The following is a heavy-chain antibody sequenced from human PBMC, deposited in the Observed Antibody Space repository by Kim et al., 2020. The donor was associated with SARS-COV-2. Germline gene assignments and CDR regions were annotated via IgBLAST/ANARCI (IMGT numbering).Heavy chain of an antibody. CDR3: ARGFLNNMFRGVMYYYYG. J-gene: IGHJ6*01. V-gene: IGHV4-34*01. CDR1: GGSFSGYY. CDR2: INHSGST. Sequence: SETLSLTCAVYGGSFSGYYWSWIRQPPGEGLEWIGEINHSGSTNYNPSLKSRVTISVDTSKNQFSLKLSSVTAADTAVYYCARGFLNNMFRGVMYYYYG. D-gene: IGHD3-10*01.